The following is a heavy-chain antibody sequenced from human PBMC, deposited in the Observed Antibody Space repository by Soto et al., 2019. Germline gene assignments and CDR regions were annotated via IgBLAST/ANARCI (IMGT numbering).Heavy chain of an antibody. CDR3: ARDGEVTMARGYFDY. J-gene: IGHJ4*02. CDR2: INAGNGNT. D-gene: IGHD3-10*01. CDR1: GYTFTRYF. V-gene: IGHV1-3*01. Sequence: GASVKVSCKASGYTFTRYFIHWVRQAPGQRLEWMGWINAGNGNTKYSQKFQGRVTITSATSASTAYMELSSLRSEDTAVYYCARDGEVTMARGYFDYWGQGALVTVPQ.